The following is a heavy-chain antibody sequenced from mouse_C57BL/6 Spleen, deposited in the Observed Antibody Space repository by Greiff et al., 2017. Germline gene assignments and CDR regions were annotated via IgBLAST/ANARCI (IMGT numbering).Heavy chain of an antibody. J-gene: IGHJ2*01. CDR1: GFTFSSYT. CDR3: ASSITTVVADY. D-gene: IGHD1-1*01. V-gene: IGHV5-9*01. CDR2: ISGGGGNT. Sequence: EVKLVESGGGLVKPGGSLKLSCAASGFTFSSYTMSWVRQTPEKRLEWVATISGGGGNTYYPDSVKGRFTISRDNAKNTLYLQMSSLRSEDTALYYCASSITTVVADYWGQGTTLTVSS.